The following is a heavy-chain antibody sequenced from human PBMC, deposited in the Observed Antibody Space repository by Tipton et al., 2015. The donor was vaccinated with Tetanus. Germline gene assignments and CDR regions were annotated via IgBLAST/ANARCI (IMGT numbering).Heavy chain of an antibody. Sequence: QLVQSGAEVKKPGESLRISCKGSGYSFTSYWISWVRQMPGKGLEWMGRIDTSDSYTNYSPSFQGHVTISADKSISTAYLQWSSLKASDTAMYYCARRGYYSSTSCRPYWYFDLWGRGTLVTVSS. CDR1: GYSFTSYW. V-gene: IGHV5-10-1*01. D-gene: IGHD2-2*01. CDR3: ARRGYYSSTSCRPYWYFDL. CDR2: IDTSDSYT. J-gene: IGHJ2*01.